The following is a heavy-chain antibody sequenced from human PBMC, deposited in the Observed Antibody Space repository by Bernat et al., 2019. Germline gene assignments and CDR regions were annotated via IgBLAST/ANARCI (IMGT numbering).Heavy chain of an antibody. CDR3: AKEGAAAQVEYFQS. Sequence: EVQLLESGGGLVQPGVSLRLSCAASGFTFSSYAMSWLRQAPGKGLHWVSSISAGGTTYYADSVKGRFTISRDNSKTTLYLQMNSLRAEDTAVYYCAKEGAAAQVEYFQSWGQGTLVIVSS. V-gene: IGHV3-23*01. J-gene: IGHJ1*01. CDR2: ISAGGTT. D-gene: IGHD2-15*01. CDR1: GFTFSSYA.